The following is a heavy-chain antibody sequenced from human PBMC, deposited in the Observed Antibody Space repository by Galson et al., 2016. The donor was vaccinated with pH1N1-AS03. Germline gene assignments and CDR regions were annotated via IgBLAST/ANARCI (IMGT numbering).Heavy chain of an antibody. CDR2: ISHDGSNK. CDR1: GFTFSNYA. J-gene: IGHJ3*02. D-gene: IGHD2-15*01. V-gene: IGHV3-30-3*01. CDR3: TRAAVGGPFDAFDI. Sequence: SLRLSCAASGFTFSNYAVHWVRQAPGKGLEWVTIISHDGSNKYYADFVKGRLTISRDNSKNTLYLQMNSLRAEDTAVYYCTRAAVGGPFDAFDIWGQGTMVTVSS.